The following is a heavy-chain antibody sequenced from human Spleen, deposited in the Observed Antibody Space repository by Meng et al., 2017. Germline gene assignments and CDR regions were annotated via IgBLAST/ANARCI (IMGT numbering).Heavy chain of an antibody. CDR1: GFTFSSYE. Sequence: GGSLRLSCAASGFTFSSYEMNWVRQAPGKGLEWVSYISSSGSTIYYADSVKGRFTISRDNAKNSLYLQMNSLRAEDTAVYYCARVNNGGNSEIDYWGQGTLVTVSS. J-gene: IGHJ4*02. D-gene: IGHD4-23*01. CDR3: ARVNNGGNSEIDY. CDR2: ISSSGSTI. V-gene: IGHV3-48*03.